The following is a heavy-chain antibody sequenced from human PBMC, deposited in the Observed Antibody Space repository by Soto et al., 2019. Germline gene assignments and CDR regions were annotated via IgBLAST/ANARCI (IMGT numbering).Heavy chain of an antibody. V-gene: IGHV1-69*06. J-gene: IGHJ6*02. CDR2: IIPICGTA. CDR1: GGTFSSYA. D-gene: IGHD3-10*01. CDR3: ATRITRVRTAFWYYGMDV. Sequence: QVQLVQSGAEVKKPGSSVKVSCKASGGTFSSYAISWVRQAPGQGLEWMGGIIPICGTANYAQKFQGRVTITADKSTSTAYMELSSLRAEDTAVYYCATRITRVRTAFWYYGMDVWGQGTTVTVSS.